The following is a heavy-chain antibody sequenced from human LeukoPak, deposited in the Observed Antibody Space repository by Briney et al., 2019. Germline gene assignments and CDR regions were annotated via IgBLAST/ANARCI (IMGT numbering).Heavy chain of an antibody. J-gene: IGHJ4*02. V-gene: IGHV3-23*01. CDR2: ISGSGLST. CDR1: GGSISSGGYS. Sequence: PSETLSLTCAVSGGSISSGGYSWSWVRQAPGKGLEWVSGISGSGLSTSYADSVKGRFTISRDNSKNTLYLQMNSLRAEDTAVYYCAKDPRGGYSNGYSFDYWGQGTLVTVSS. D-gene: IGHD5-18*01. CDR3: AKDPRGGYSNGYSFDY.